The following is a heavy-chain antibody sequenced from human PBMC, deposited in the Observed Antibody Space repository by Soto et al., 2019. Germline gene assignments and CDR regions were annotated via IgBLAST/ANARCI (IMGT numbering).Heavy chain of an antibody. CDR2: ISDNGGNT. Sequence: GWSLSLSCAASGFTFGNVAMAWVRQAPGKGLEWVSSISDNGGNTDYADSARGRFTLSRDNSKNTLYLQMNHLKAEDTAVYYCAKLYWSPRHLDSWGQGARVTVSS. D-gene: IGHD1-1*01. V-gene: IGHV3-23*01. CDR1: GFTFGNVA. J-gene: IGHJ4*02. CDR3: AKLYWSPRHLDS.